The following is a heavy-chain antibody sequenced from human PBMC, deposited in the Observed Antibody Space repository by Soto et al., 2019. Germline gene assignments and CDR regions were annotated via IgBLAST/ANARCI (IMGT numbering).Heavy chain of an antibody. CDR3: AKDLLITFGGVIAILHDAFDI. CDR2: ISCNSGSI. CDR1: GFTFDDYA. V-gene: IGHV3-9*01. D-gene: IGHD3-16*02. Sequence: PGGSLRLSCAASGFTFDDYAMHWVRQAPGKGLEWVSGISCNSGSIYYADSVKGRFNISKDNSKNSLYLQMNSLRAEDTAVYYCAKDLLITFGGVIAILHDAFDIWGQGTMVTVSS. J-gene: IGHJ3*02.